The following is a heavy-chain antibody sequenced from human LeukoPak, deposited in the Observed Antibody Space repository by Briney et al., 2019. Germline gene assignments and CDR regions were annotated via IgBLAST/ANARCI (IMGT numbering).Heavy chain of an antibody. D-gene: IGHD3-10*01. Sequence: QPGRSLRLSCAASGFTFSSHDMHWVRQAPGKGLEWVAIISYDGGKKDYADSVKGRFTISRDNSKNTLYLQMNSLRAEDTAVYYCAKDVMVRGSRQYYFDYWGQGTLVTVSS. J-gene: IGHJ4*02. V-gene: IGHV3-30*18. CDR1: GFTFSSHD. CDR3: AKDVMVRGSRQYYFDY. CDR2: ISYDGGKK.